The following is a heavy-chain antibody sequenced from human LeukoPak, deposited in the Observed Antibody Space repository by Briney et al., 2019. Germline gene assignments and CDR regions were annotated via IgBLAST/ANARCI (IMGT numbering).Heavy chain of an antibody. Sequence: GASVKVSCKASGYTFTSYYMHWVRQAPGQGLEWMGIINPSGGSTSYAQKFQGRVTMTRDMSTSTVYMELSSLRSEDTAVYYCARADVYSSGWYAEGGAFDIWGQGTMVTVSS. CDR1: GYTFTSYY. J-gene: IGHJ3*02. V-gene: IGHV1-46*01. CDR3: ARADVYSSGWYAEGGAFDI. D-gene: IGHD6-19*01. CDR2: INPSGGST.